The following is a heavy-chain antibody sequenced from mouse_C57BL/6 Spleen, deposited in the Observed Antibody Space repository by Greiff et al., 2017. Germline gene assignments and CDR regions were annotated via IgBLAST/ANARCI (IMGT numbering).Heavy chain of an antibody. Sequence: VQLQQSGAELVRPGASVTLSCKASGYTFTDYEMHWVKQTPVHGLEWIGAIDPETGGTAYNQKFKGKAILTADKSSSTAYMELRSLTSEDSAVYYCTRSGFHWYFDVWGTGTTVTVSS. CDR1: GYTFTDYE. CDR3: TRSGFHWYFDV. V-gene: IGHV1-15*01. J-gene: IGHJ1*03. D-gene: IGHD3-2*02. CDR2: IDPETGGT.